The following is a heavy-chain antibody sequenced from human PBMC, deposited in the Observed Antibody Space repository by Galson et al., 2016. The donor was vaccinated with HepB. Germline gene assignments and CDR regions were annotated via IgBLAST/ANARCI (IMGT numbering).Heavy chain of an antibody. Sequence: ETLSLPCIVSGGSISSSNYYWGWVRQPPGKGLEWIGSVYYSGSTYYNPSLKSRVTISVDTSKNQFSLKLSSVTAADTAVYYCAKTTVTTGWFFDYWGQGTLVTVSS. CDR1: GGSISSSNYY. CDR3: AKTTVTTGWFFDY. CDR2: VYYSGST. D-gene: IGHD4-17*01. V-gene: IGHV4-39*01. J-gene: IGHJ4*02.